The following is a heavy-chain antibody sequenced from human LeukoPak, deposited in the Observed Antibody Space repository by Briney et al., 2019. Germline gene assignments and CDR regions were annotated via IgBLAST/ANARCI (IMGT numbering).Heavy chain of an antibody. D-gene: IGHD6-19*01. CDR1: GYTFTSYG. CDR3: ARGGHVGIAVAGGLMYFDY. J-gene: IGHJ4*02. V-gene: IGHV1-69*04. Sequence: ASVKVSCKASGYTFTSYGISWVRQAPGQGLEWMGRIIPILGIANYAQKFQGRVTITADKSTSAAYMELSSLRSEDTAVYYCARGGHVGIAVAGGLMYFDYWGQGTLVTVSS. CDR2: IIPILGIA.